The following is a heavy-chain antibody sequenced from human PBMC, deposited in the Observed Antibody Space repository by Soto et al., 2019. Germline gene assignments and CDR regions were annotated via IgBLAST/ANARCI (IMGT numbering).Heavy chain of an antibody. D-gene: IGHD1-20*01. Sequence: SETLSLTCAVYGGSFSGYYWSWIRQPPGKGLEWIGEINHSGSTNYNPSLKSRVTISVDTFKNQFSLKLSSVTAADTAVYYCARGRINSRAFDIWGQGTMVTVSS. CDR1: GGSFSGYY. CDR2: INHSGST. CDR3: ARGRINSRAFDI. V-gene: IGHV4-34*01. J-gene: IGHJ3*02.